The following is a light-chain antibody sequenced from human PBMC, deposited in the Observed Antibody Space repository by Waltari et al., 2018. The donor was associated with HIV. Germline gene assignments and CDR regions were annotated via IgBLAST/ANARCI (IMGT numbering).Light chain of an antibody. CDR3: NSRDSSGNHRNWV. J-gene: IGLJ3*02. CDR2: GKH. CDR1: SLRSYY. Sequence: SSELTQDPAVSVALGQTVRITCQGDSLRSYYASWYQQNPGQAPLLVIYGKHNRPSGIPDRFDGSSAGNTASSTITGAQAEDEADYYCNSRDSSGNHRNWVFGGGPKLTVL. V-gene: IGLV3-19*01.